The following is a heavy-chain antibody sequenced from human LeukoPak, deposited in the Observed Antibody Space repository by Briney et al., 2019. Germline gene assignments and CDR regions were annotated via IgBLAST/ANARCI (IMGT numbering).Heavy chain of an antibody. Sequence: EGSLRLSCAASGFTFSNYWMNWVRQAPGKGLEWVANIKQDGSEKYYVDSVKGRFTISRDNAKNSLYLQMNSLRAEDTAVYYCAELGITMIGGVWGKGTTVTISS. J-gene: IGHJ6*04. V-gene: IGHV3-7*01. D-gene: IGHD3-10*02. CDR3: AELGITMIGGV. CDR2: IKQDGSEK. CDR1: GFTFSNYW.